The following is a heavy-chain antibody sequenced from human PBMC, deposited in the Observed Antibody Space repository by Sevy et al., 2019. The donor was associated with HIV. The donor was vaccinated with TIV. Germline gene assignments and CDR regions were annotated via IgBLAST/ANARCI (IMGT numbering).Heavy chain of an antibody. J-gene: IGHJ6*02. V-gene: IGHV1-2*02. CDR3: ARDLAADRYYYYGMDV. CDR1: GYTFTGYY. D-gene: IGHD6-13*01. Sequence: ASVKVSCKASGYTFTGYYMHWVRQAPGQGLEWMAWINPNSGGTNYAQKFQGRVTMTRDTSISTAYMELSRLRSDDTAVYFYARDLAADRYYYYGMDVWGQGTTVTVSS. CDR2: INPNSGGT.